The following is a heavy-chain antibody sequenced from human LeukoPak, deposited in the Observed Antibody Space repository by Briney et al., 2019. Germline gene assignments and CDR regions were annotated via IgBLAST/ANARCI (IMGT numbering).Heavy chain of an antibody. D-gene: IGHD3-22*01. Sequence: GWSLRLSCAASGFTFSRHWIHWLRQAPVKGLVGVSRINSDGSNPNYADSVKGRFTISRDNAKDTLYLQMSRRRAEDMALYYCSRQSYYDNYFDYWGQGTLVAVSS. V-gene: IGHV3-74*01. CDR1: GFTFSRHW. J-gene: IGHJ4*02. CDR2: INSDGSNP. CDR3: SRQSYYDNYFDY.